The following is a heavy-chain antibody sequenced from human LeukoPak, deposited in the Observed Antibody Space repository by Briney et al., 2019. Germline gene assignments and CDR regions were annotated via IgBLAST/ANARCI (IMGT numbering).Heavy chain of an antibody. CDR3: ARVQGTRPFDY. D-gene: IGHD1-1*01. V-gene: IGHV4-39*07. CDR2: IYYSGST. J-gene: IGHJ4*02. CDR1: GGSISSSSYY. Sequence: SETPSLTCTVSGGSISSSSYYWGWIRQPPGKGLEWIGSIYYSGSTYYNPSLKSRVTISVDTSKNQFSLKLSSVTAADTAVYYCARVQGTRPFDYWGQGTLVTVSS.